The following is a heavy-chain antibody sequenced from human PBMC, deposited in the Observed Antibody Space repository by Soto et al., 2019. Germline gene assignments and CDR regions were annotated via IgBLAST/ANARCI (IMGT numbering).Heavy chain of an antibody. CDR1: GFIFRSYS. Sequence: EVQLVESGGGLVKPGGSLRLSCAASGFIFRSYSMNWVRQAPGKGLEWVSSISSSSSYIYYADSVKGRFTISRDNAKNSLYLQMNSLRAEDTAVYYCARTMIGESPYYYGMYVWGQGTTVTVS. CDR3: ARTMIGESPYYYGMYV. V-gene: IGHV3-21*01. D-gene: IGHD3-10*02. CDR2: ISSSSSYI. J-gene: IGHJ6*02.